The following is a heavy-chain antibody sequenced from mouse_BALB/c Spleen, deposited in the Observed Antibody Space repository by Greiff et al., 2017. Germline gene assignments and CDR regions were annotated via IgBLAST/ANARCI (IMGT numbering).Heavy chain of an antibody. CDR1: GFTFSSYA. CDR3: ARIVLRLRFAY. Sequence: EVKLMESGGGLVKPGGSLKLSCAASGFTFSSYAMSWVRQTPEKRLEWVASISSGGSTYYPDSVKGRFTISRDNARNILYLQMSSLRSEDTAMYYCARIVLRLRFAYWGQGTLVTVSA. CDR2: ISSGGST. V-gene: IGHV5-6-5*01. D-gene: IGHD1-2*01. J-gene: IGHJ3*01.